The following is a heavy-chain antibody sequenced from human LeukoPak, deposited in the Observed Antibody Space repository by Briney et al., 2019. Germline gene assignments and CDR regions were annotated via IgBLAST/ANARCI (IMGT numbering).Heavy chain of an antibody. CDR1: GFTFSSYE. CDR2: ISSSGSAI. J-gene: IGHJ4*02. D-gene: IGHD6-25*01. V-gene: IGHV3-48*03. Sequence: PGGSLTLSCAASGFTFSSYEMNWVRQAPGMGLEWLSYISSSGSAIYYADSVKGRLTISRDNAKNSLYLQMNSLRAEDTAVYYCVRAKSVRYGSGWPTLFDYWGQGTLVTVSS. CDR3: VRAKSVRYGSGWPTLFDY.